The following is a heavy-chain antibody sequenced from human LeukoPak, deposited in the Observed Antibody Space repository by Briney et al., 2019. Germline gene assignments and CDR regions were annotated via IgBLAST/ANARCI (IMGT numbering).Heavy chain of an antibody. Sequence: GRSLRLSCAASGFTFSSYGMHWVRQAPGKGLEWVAVIWYDGSNKYYADSVKGRFTISRDNSKNTLYLQMNSLRAEDTAVYYCAKDVSHSSGWYGDYWGQGTLVTVSS. J-gene: IGHJ4*02. CDR3: AKDVSHSSGWYGDY. CDR1: GFTFSSYG. D-gene: IGHD6-19*01. V-gene: IGHV3-33*06. CDR2: IWYDGSNK.